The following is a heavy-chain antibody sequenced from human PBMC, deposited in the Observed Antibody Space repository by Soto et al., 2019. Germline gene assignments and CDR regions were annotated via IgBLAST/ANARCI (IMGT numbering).Heavy chain of an antibody. CDR2: IYATGTT. CDR3: VRDGTKTLRDWFDP. D-gene: IGHD1-1*01. Sequence: SETLSLTCTVSGASIIGFYWSWIRKSAGKGLEWIGRIYATGTTDYNPSLKSRVMMSVDTSKKQFSLKLRPVTAADTAVYYCVRDGTKTLRDWFDPWGQGISVTVSS. CDR1: GASIIGFY. J-gene: IGHJ5*02. V-gene: IGHV4-4*07.